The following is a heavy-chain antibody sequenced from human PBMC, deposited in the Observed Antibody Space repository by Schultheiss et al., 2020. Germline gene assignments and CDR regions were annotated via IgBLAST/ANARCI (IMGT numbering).Heavy chain of an antibody. V-gene: IGHV4-31*03. CDR1: GGSINSGGYY. Sequence: SQTLSLTCTVSGGSINSGGYYWSWIRQHPGKGLEWIGYIYYSGTTYYNPSLKSRVTISVDTSKNQFSLKLSSVTAADTAVYYCASYLVVVAAAKRAEYFHHWGQGTLVT. J-gene: IGHJ1*01. CDR2: IYYSGTT. D-gene: IGHD2-15*01. CDR3: ASYLVVVAAAKRAEYFHH.